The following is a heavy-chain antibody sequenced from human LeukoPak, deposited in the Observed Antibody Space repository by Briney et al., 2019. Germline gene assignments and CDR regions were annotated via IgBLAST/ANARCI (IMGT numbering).Heavy chain of an antibody. Sequence: PSETLSLTCTVSGGSISSSSYYWGWIRQPPGKGLEWIGSIYYSGSTYYNPSLKSRVTISVDTSKNQFSLKLSSVTAADTAVYYCARDRNDYGDNNWFDPWGQGTLDTVSS. CDR2: IYYSGST. V-gene: IGHV4-39*07. CDR1: GGSISSSSYY. CDR3: ARDRNDYGDNNWFDP. J-gene: IGHJ5*02. D-gene: IGHD4-17*01.